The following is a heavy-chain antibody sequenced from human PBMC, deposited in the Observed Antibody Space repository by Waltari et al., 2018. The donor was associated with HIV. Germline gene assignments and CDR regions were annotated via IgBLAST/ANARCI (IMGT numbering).Heavy chain of an antibody. CDR2: IIPKFGAT. J-gene: IGHJ3*01. CDR1: GGAFSSYT. D-gene: IGHD2-15*01. V-gene: IGHV1-69*01. Sequence: QVQLVQSGAEMKMPESSVKVSCKASGGAFSSYTISWVRQAPGQGLVWMGGIIPKFGATNYAQKFQGRVTISADESTSTVYLELTSLRSDDTAVYHCARGGCSGRTCYSKSFDLWGQGTMVTVSS. CDR3: ARGGCSGRTCYSKSFDL.